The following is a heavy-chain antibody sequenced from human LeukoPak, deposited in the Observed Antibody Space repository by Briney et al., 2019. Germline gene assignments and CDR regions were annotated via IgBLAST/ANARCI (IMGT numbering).Heavy chain of an antibody. Sequence: GGSLRLSCAASGFTFSSYWMHWVRQAPGKGLVWVSRINSDGSSTNYADSVKGRFTISRDNSKNSLYLQMNSLRADDTAVYYCARESGYYPNWGQGTLVTVSS. J-gene: IGHJ4*02. V-gene: IGHV3-74*01. CDR1: GFTFSSYW. CDR3: ARESGYYPN. D-gene: IGHD3-22*01. CDR2: INSDGSST.